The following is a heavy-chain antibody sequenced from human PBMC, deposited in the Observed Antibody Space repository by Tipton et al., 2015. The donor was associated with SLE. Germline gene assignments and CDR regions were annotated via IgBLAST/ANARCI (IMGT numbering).Heavy chain of an antibody. CDR3: ARHVRTTTYDAFDI. J-gene: IGHJ3*02. CDR1: GGSISSTTYY. Sequence: TLSLTCSVSGGSISSTTYYWSWIRQPPGKGLEWIGYIYTSGSTNYNPSLKSRVTISVDTSKNQFSLKLSSVTAADTAVYYCARHVRTTTYDAFDIWGQGTMVTVSS. CDR2: IYTSGST. D-gene: IGHD4-17*01. V-gene: IGHV4-61*09.